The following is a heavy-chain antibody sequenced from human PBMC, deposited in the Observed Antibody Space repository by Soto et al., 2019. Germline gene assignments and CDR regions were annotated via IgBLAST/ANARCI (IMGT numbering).Heavy chain of an antibody. CDR3: ARGVVVTAKYYYYYYGMDV. D-gene: IGHD2-21*02. CDR2: INPNSGGT. CDR1: GYTFTGYY. V-gene: IGHV1-2*02. J-gene: IGHJ6*02. Sequence: ASVKVSCKASGYTFTGYYMHWVRQAPGQGLEWMGWINPNSGGTNYAQKFQGRVTMTRDTSISTAYMELSRLRSDDTAVYYCARGVVVTAKYYYYYYGMDVWGQGTTVTVSS.